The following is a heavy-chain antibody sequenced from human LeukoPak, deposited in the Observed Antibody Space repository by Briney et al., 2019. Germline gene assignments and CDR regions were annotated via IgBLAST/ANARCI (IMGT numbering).Heavy chain of an antibody. Sequence: ASVKVSCKASGYTFTSYYMHWVRQAPGQGLEWMGIINPSGGSTNYAQKLQGRVTMTTDTSTSTAYMELRGLRSDDTAVYYCARVFRWATIDYYYYYMDVWGKGTTVTVSS. V-gene: IGHV1-46*01. J-gene: IGHJ6*03. D-gene: IGHD5-12*01. CDR3: ARVFRWATIDYYYYYMDV. CDR1: GYTFTSYY. CDR2: INPSGGST.